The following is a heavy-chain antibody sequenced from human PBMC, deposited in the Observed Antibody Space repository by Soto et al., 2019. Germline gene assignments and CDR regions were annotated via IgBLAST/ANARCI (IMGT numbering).Heavy chain of an antibody. CDR3: ASPWRPDYGGNSGGMDV. D-gene: IGHD4-17*01. J-gene: IGHJ6*02. V-gene: IGHV1-69*13. CDR2: IIPIFGTA. Sequence: SVKVSCKASGGTFSSYAISWVRQAPGQGLEWMGGIIPIFGTANYAQKFQGRVTITADESTSTAYMELSSLRSEDTAVYYCASPWRPDYGGNSGGMDVWGQGTTVTVSS. CDR1: GGTFSSYA.